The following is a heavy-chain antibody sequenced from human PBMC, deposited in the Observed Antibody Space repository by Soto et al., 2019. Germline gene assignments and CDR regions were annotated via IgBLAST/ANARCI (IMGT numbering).Heavy chain of an antibody. CDR3: AKGLLIMVRKVIIPPQYYYGMDV. CDR1: GFLFSNFA. Sequence: GGSLRLSCAASGFLFSNFAMAWVRQAPGKGLGWVSVISGSGGITYYEDSVKGRFTISRDNAKNTLYLQMNSLRAEDTAVYYCAKGLLIMVRKVIIPPQYYYGMDVWGQGTTVTVSS. J-gene: IGHJ6*02. D-gene: IGHD3-10*01. CDR2: ISGSGGIT. V-gene: IGHV3-23*01.